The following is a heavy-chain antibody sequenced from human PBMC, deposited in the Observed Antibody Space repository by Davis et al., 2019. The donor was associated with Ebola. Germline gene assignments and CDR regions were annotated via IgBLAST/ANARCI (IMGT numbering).Heavy chain of an antibody. CDR1: GGTFSSYA. V-gene: IGHV1-3*01. J-gene: IGHJ4*02. CDR3: ARATFAYNSGWYADY. Sequence: ASVKVSCKASGGTFSSYAISWVRQAPGQRLEWMGWIHGGNGNRKYSQKFQGRVTITMDTSASTAYMELNSLRSEDTAVYYCARATFAYNSGWYADYWGQGTLVTVSS. D-gene: IGHD6-19*01. CDR2: IHGGNGNR.